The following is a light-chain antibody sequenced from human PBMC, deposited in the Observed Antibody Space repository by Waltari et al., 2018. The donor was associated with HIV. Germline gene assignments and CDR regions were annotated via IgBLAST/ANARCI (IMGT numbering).Light chain of an antibody. CDR2: EVS. CDR3: MQSIQLPIT. J-gene: IGKJ5*01. CDR1: QSLLHSDGKTY. V-gene: IGKV2D-29*01. Sequence: DLVMTKPPLSLSVPLGQPPSLPCTSIQSLLHSDGKTYLYWYLQKPGQPPQLLIYEVSKGFSGAPDRFSGSGSGTDFTLKISRVEAEDVGVYSCMQSIQLPITFGQGTRLEIK.